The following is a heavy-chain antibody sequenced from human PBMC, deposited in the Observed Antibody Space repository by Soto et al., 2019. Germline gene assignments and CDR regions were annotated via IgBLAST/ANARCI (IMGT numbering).Heavy chain of an antibody. CDR1: GFTFRNYA. CDR2: LLRSGSSA. Sequence: GGSLRFSCAASGFTFRNYAMTWARQAPGKGLEWVSSLLRSGSSAYYADSVRGRFTISSDTSANSLYLQMDNLRAEDTAIYYCAKDAISGDGIWLMDSWGQGTVVTVSS. CDR3: AKDAISGDGIWLMDS. J-gene: IGHJ5*01. D-gene: IGHD4-17*01. V-gene: IGHV3-23*01.